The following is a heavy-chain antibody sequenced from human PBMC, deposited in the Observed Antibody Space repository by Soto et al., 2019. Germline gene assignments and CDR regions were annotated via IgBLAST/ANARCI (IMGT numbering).Heavy chain of an antibody. V-gene: IGHV1-69*13. CDR3: VRRRHSSGYVPFDY. D-gene: IGHD3-22*01. J-gene: IGHJ4*02. Sequence: SVKVSCKASGGTFSSFGLSWVRQAPGQGLEWVGGIIPIFGTATSAQKFQDRVKITANESTTTAYMELSGLRSEDTAVYYCVRRRHSSGYVPFDYWGPGTLVTVSS. CDR2: IIPIFGTA. CDR1: GGTFSSFG.